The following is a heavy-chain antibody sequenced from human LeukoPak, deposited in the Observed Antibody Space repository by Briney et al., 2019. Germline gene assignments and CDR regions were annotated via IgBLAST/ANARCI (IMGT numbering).Heavy chain of an antibody. V-gene: IGHV5-51*01. D-gene: IGHD2-8*01. J-gene: IGHJ4*02. Sequence: GESLKISCKGSGYRFTSYWIGWVRQMPGEGLEWMAIIYPGDSDTRYSPSFPGQVTISADKSISTAYLQWSSLKASDAAMYYCARRGVYATSPFDYWGQGTLVTVSS. CDR3: ARRGVYATSPFDY. CDR2: IYPGDSDT. CDR1: GYRFTSYW.